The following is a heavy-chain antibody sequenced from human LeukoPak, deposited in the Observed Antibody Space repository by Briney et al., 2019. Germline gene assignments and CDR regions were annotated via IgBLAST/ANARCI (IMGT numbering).Heavy chain of an antibody. V-gene: IGHV4-4*07. D-gene: IGHD3-10*01. CDR1: GGSISSFY. J-gene: IGHJ4*02. CDR2: IYTSGST. Sequence: SETLSLTCTVSGGSISSFYWSWIRQAAGKGLEWIGRIYTSGSTNYNPSLKSRITMSVDTSKNQFSLKLRSGAAADTAVYYCARGSGSYPPLDYWGQGTLVTVSS. CDR3: ARGSGSYPPLDY.